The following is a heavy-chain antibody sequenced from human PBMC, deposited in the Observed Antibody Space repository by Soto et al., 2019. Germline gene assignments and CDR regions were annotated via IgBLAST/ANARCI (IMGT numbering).Heavy chain of an antibody. Sequence: ASVKVSCKASGYTFTSYGISWVRQAPGQGLEWMGWISAYNGNTNYAQKLQGRVTMTTDTSTSTAYMELRSLRSDDTAVYYCARPLPPYDFGGGDYYYGMDVWGQGTTVTVSS. V-gene: IGHV1-18*01. CDR2: ISAYNGNT. CDR3: ARPLPPYDFGGGDYYYGMDV. J-gene: IGHJ6*02. D-gene: IGHD3-16*01. CDR1: GYTFTSYG.